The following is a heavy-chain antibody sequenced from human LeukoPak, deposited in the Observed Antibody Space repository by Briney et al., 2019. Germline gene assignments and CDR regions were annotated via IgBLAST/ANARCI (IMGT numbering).Heavy chain of an antibody. CDR3: ARVLLGSWDWFDP. D-gene: IGHD3-10*01. V-gene: IGHV3-74*01. CDR1: KFSFTSYW. J-gene: IGHJ5*02. Sequence: GGSLRLSCAASKFSFTSYWMHWVRQAPGKGLVWVSRINPDGSRTNYADSVEGRFTISRNNAKNTLYLQMNSLRAEDTAVYYCARVLLGSWDWFDPWGQGTLVTVSS. CDR2: INPDGSRT.